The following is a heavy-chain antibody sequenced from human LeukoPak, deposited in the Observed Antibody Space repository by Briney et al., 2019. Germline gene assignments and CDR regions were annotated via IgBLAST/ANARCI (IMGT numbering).Heavy chain of an antibody. Sequence: SETLSLTCTVSGGSISSSSYYWGWIRQPPGKGLEWIGSIYYSGTTSYNPSLKSRVTISVDTSKNHLSLKLSSATAADTAVYYCARLLRPDYYGSGSHFDYWGQGALVTVSS. J-gene: IGHJ4*02. CDR3: ARLLRPDYYGSGSHFDY. V-gene: IGHV4-39*07. CDR2: IYYSGTT. D-gene: IGHD3-10*01. CDR1: GGSISSSSYY.